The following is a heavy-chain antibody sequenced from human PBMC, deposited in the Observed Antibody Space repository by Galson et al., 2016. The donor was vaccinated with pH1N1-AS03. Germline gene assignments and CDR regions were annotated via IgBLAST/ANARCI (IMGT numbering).Heavy chain of an antibody. D-gene: IGHD3-16*01. Sequence: TLSLTCTVSGGSISSYYWSWIRQPAGKGLEWIGRIYTSGSTIYNPSLKIRVTVSVDTSKNQLSLKLTSVTAADTAVYYCVSVWGDYDYWGQGTLVTVSS. CDR2: IYTSGST. CDR1: GGSISSYY. CDR3: VSVWGDYDY. V-gene: IGHV4-4*07. J-gene: IGHJ4*02.